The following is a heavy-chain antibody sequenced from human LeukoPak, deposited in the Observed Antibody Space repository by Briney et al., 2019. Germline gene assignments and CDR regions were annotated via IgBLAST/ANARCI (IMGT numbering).Heavy chain of an antibody. CDR2: ICYSGSTK. Sequence: AESLTLSCAASGFTFNTFGMNWVRQAPGKGLEWVADICYSGSTKYYASPAKGRSTFSRDNSKSTLYLQVTSLRAEATAVYYCARISCTGGNCRPYSYYYMDGGGQGTSVSVSA. D-gene: IGHD2-15*01. V-gene: IGHV3-33*01. J-gene: IGHJ6*01. CDR3: ARISCTGGNCRPYSYYYMDG. CDR1: GFTFNTFG.